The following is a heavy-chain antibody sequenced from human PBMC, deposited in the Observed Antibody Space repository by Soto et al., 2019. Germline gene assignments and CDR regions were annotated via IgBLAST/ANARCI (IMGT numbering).Heavy chain of an antibody. CDR3: AREYRGSGSLTDY. CDR1: GYTFTGYY. D-gene: IGHD3-10*01. Sequence: ASVKVSCKASGYTFTGYYMHWVRQAPGQGLEWMGWINPNSGGTNYAQKFQGWVTMTRDTSISTAYMELSRLRSDDTAVYYCAREYRGSGSLTDYWGQGTLVTVSS. CDR2: INPNSGGT. J-gene: IGHJ4*02. V-gene: IGHV1-2*04.